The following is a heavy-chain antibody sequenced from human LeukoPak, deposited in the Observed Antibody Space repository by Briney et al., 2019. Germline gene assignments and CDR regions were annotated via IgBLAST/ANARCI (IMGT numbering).Heavy chain of an antibody. J-gene: IGHJ4*02. CDR3: AKIPNYYDSSGYSPDFDY. Sequence: PGGSLRLSCVGSGFSFSNYWMSWVRQAPGKGLEWVSAISGSGGSTYYADSVKGRFTISRDNSKNTLYLQMNSLRAEDTAVYYCAKIPNYYDSSGYSPDFDYWGQGTLVTVSS. CDR1: GFSFSNYW. D-gene: IGHD3-22*01. CDR2: ISGSGGST. V-gene: IGHV3-23*01.